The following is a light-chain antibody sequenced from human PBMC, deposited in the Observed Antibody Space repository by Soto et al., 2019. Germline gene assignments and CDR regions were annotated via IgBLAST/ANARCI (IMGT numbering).Light chain of an antibody. Sequence: EIVMTQSPATLSLSTGGRATLSCRATQSVRSSLAWYLQQPGQAPRLLIYDASKRATGIPARFSGSGSGTDFTLTISSLEPKDFALYYCQQRSNWPGTFGQGTKVDIK. V-gene: IGKV3-11*01. CDR1: QSVRSS. CDR3: QQRSNWPGT. J-gene: IGKJ1*01. CDR2: DAS.